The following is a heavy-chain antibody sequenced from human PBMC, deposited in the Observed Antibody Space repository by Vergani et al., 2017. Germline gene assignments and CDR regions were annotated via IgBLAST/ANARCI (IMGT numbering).Heavy chain of an antibody. CDR1: GYSFTNFW. D-gene: IGHD3-10*01. V-gene: IGHV5-51*01. CDR2: IYPGDSEV. CDR3: ASGGHGSENGGALQL. J-gene: IGHJ3*01. Sequence: EVQLVQSGAEVKKPGESLKISCKGSGYSFTNFWIGWVRQRPGRGLEWLGIIYPGDSEVKSTPTFRGQVIFSFDTSVNTAYLQWRSLQASDTATYFCASGGHGSENGGALQLWGQGTNITVSS.